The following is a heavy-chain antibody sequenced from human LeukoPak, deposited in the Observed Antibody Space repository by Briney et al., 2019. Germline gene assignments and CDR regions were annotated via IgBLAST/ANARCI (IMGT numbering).Heavy chain of an antibody. V-gene: IGHV1-8*01. Sequence: ASVKVSCQASGYTLTSYDINWVRQATGQGLEWMGWMNPNSGNTGYAQKFQGRVTMTRNTSISTAYMELSSLRSEDTAVYYCARWGGGSSWYGYYYYGMDVWGQGTTVTDSS. J-gene: IGHJ6*02. CDR3: ARWGGGSSWYGYYYYGMDV. CDR2: MNPNSGNT. D-gene: IGHD6-13*01. CDR1: GYTLTSYD.